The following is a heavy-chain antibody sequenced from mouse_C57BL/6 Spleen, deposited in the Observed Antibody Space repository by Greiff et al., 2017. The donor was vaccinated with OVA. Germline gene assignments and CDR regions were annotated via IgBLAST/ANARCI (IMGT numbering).Heavy chain of an antibody. V-gene: IGHV1-18*01. CDR1: GYTFTDYN. Sequence: EVQLQQSGPELVKPGASVKIPCKASGYTFTDYNMDWVKQSHGKSLEWIGDINPNNGGTFYHQKFKGQATLSVDNSTSTAYMELRSLTSEDTAVYCSARRGYYGRRLFACRGQGTLVTVSA. CDR3: ARRGYYGRRLFAC. J-gene: IGHJ3*01. CDR2: INPNNGGT. D-gene: IGHD1-1*01.